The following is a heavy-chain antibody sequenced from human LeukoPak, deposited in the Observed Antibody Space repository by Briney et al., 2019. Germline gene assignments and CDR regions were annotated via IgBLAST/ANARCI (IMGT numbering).Heavy chain of an antibody. D-gene: IGHD3-9*01. Sequence: PSETLSLTCTVSGGSITGKNDYWGWIRQTPGKGLEWIGTVFHTGITHYNPSLKSRISISVDTSKNQFSLHLNSVTAADTALYYCARHGILTDHSVRIWGQGIPVTVSA. V-gene: IGHV4-39*01. CDR3: ARHGILTDHSVRI. CDR2: VFHTGIT. J-gene: IGHJ4*02. CDR1: GGSITGKNDY.